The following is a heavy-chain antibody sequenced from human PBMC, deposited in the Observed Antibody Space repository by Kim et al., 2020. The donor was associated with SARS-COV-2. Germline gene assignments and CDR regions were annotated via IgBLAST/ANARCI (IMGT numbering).Heavy chain of an antibody. D-gene: IGHD2-2*01. CDR3: ARDLFVVPAAMPFDY. V-gene: IGHV3-21*01. Sequence: SVKGRFTISRDNAKNSLYLQMNSLRAEDTAVYYCARDLFVVPAAMPFDYWGQGTLVTVSS. J-gene: IGHJ4*02.